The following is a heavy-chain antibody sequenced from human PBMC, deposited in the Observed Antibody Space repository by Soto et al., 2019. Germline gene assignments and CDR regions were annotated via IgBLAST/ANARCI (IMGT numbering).Heavy chain of an antibody. CDR3: ARAARYYYMDV. D-gene: IGHD6-6*01. CDR1: GFTFSSYW. CDR2: INNDGSST. Sequence: EVQLVESGGGLVQPGGSLRLSCSASGFTFSSYWMHWVRQAPGKGLVWVSHINNDGSSTIYADSVRGRCTISRDNAKNTLYLEMNGLRAEDTAVYFCARAARYYYMDVWGKGTTFTVSS. J-gene: IGHJ6*03. V-gene: IGHV3-74*01.